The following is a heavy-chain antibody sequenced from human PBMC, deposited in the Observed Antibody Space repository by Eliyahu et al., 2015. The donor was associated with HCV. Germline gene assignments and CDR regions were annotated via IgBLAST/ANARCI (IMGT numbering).Heavy chain of an antibody. V-gene: IGHV3-33*01. CDR3: ARDQAPPLGDYVGAFDI. CDR2: IWYDGSNK. CDR1: GFTFSSYG. J-gene: IGHJ3*02. Sequence: QVQLVESGGGVVQPGRSLRLSCAASGFTFSSYGMHWVRQAPGKGLXXXAVIWYDGSNKYYADSVKGRFTISRDNSKNTLYLQMNSLRAEDTAVYYCARDQAPPLGDYVGAFDIWGQGTMVTVSS. D-gene: IGHD4-23*01.